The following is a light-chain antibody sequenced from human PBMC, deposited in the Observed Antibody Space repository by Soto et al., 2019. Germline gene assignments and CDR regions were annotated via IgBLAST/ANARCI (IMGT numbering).Light chain of an antibody. Sequence: EIVLTQSPGTLSLSPGERATLSCRTSQSVTTSYLAWYQQKPGQAPRLLIYGTSNRATGIPDRFSGSGSASDVTLTISRLEPEDFAVYYCHQYRDSPQTFGQGTKVEI. CDR1: QSVTTSY. CDR3: HQYRDSPQT. CDR2: GTS. V-gene: IGKV3-20*01. J-gene: IGKJ1*01.